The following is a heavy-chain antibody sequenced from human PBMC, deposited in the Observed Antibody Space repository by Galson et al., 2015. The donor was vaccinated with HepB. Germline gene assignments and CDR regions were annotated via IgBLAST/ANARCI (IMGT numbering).Heavy chain of an antibody. CDR2: ITGSGGST. V-gene: IGHV3-23*01. Sequence: SLRLSCAASGFSFSSNVMSWVRQAPGKGLKWVSAITGSGGSTFYADSVKGRFTISRDNSKNTLFLQMNSLRAEDTAIYYCAKDRDTLTGDSDYWGQGTLSPSPQ. CDR1: GFSFSSNV. CDR3: AKDRDTLTGDSDY. D-gene: IGHD7-27*01. J-gene: IGHJ4*02.